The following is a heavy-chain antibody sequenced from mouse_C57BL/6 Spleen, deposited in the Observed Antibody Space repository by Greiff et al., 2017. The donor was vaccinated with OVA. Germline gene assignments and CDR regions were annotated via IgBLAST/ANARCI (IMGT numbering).Heavy chain of an antibody. J-gene: IGHJ1*03. D-gene: IGHD1-1*01. CDR3: AKNYYGSSTYWYFDV. V-gene: IGHV2-3*01. CDR1: GFSLTSYG. CDR2: IWGDGST. Sequence: VQLKESGPGLVPPSQTLSITCTFSGFSLTSYGVSWVRQPQGKGLEWLGVIWGDGSTNYYSALIPRLSITKDNSKNQVFFKLNILQTDDTATYYCAKNYYGSSTYWYFDVWGTGTTVTVSS.